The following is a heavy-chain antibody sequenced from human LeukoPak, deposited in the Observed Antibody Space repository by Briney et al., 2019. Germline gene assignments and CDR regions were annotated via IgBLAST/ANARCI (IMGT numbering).Heavy chain of an antibody. V-gene: IGHV1-69*13. D-gene: IGHD3-22*01. CDR1: GGTFSSYA. Sequence: ASAKVSCKAPGGTFSSYAISWVRQAPGQGLEWMGGIIPIFGTANYAQKFQGRVTITADESTSTAYMELSSLRSEDTAVYYCASAPYYYDSSGYSLGGMDVWGQGTTVTVSS. CDR2: IIPIFGTA. CDR3: ASAPYYYDSSGYSLGGMDV. J-gene: IGHJ6*02.